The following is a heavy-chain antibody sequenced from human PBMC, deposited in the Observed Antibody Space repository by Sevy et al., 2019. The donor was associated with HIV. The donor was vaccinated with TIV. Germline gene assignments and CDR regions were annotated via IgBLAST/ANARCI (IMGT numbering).Heavy chain of an antibody. Sequence: GGSLRLSCAASGFTFSGYEMNWVRQAPGKGLEWVSYISGGGNTIYYANSVKGRFTISRDNAKNSLYLQMNSLRAEDTAVDYCARELVASGPAFDYWGQGSLVTVSS. CDR3: ARELVASGPAFDY. D-gene: IGHD3-3*02. CDR1: GFTFSGYE. J-gene: IGHJ4*02. V-gene: IGHV3-48*03. CDR2: ISGGGNTI.